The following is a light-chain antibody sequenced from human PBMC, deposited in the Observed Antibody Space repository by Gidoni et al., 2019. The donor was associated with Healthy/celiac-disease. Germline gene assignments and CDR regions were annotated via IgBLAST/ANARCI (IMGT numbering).Light chain of an antibody. Sequence: EIVMTQSPATLSVSPGERATLSCRASQSVSSNLSWYQQKPGQAPSLLIYGASTSATGIPARFSGSGAGTEFTLTISSLQSEDFAVYYCQQYNNWPPWTFGQGTKVEIK. CDR3: QQYNNWPPWT. CDR2: GAS. V-gene: IGKV3-15*01. J-gene: IGKJ1*01. CDR1: QSVSSN.